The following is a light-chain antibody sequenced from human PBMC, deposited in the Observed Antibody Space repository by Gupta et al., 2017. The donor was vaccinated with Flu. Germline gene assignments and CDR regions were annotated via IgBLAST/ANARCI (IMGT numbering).Light chain of an antibody. V-gene: IGLV1-44*01. Sequence: QSVLIQPPSASGTPGQRVTASCSGSSSNIGTNTVNWYQQLPGTAPKLLIYSNTQRPSRVPDRFSGSRSGTSASLAISGLQSEDEADYYCAAWDDNLNAWVFGGGTKVTVL. CDR1: SSNIGTNT. J-gene: IGLJ3*02. CDR3: AAWDDNLNAWV. CDR2: SNT.